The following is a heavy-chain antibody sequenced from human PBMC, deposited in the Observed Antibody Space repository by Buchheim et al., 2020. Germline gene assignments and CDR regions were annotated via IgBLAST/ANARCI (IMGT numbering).Heavy chain of an antibody. CDR3: ARDRAGYCSGGSCYSADYGMDV. V-gene: IGHV4-31*03. CDR1: GGSISSGGYY. Sequence: QVQLQESGPGLVKPSQTLFLTCTVSGGSISSGGYYWSWIRQHPGKGLEWIGYIYYSGSTYYNPSLKSRVTISVDTSKNQFSLKLSSVTAADTAVYYCARDRAGYCSGGSCYSADYGMDVWGQGTT. D-gene: IGHD2-15*01. J-gene: IGHJ6*02. CDR2: IYYSGST.